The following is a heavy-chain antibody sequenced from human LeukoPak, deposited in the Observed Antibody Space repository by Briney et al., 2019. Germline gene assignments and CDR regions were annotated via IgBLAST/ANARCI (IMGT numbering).Heavy chain of an antibody. D-gene: IGHD3-16*01. CDR3: AKLGGQEIYNYYVGV. Sequence: GGSLRLSCAASGFTFRSFAMSWVRQTPGKGLEWVSSITAGGAGTYYADSLKGRFSISRDNSKNTLYLQMHSLRAEDTAVYYCAKLGGQEIYNYYVGVWGKGTTVAVSS. CDR2: ITAGGAGT. V-gene: IGHV3-23*01. J-gene: IGHJ6*03. CDR1: GFTFRSFA.